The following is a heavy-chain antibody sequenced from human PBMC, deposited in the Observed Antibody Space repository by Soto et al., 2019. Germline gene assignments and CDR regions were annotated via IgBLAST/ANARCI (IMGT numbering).Heavy chain of an antibody. Sequence: ASVKVSCKASGYTFTSYYMHWVRQAPGQGLEWMGIINPSGGSTSYAQKFQGRVTMTRDTSTSTVYMVLSILRSEDTAVYYWASPLGAAAPLERNYYYYYGMDVWGQGTTVTVSS. CDR3: ASPLGAAAPLERNYYYYYGMDV. D-gene: IGHD6-13*01. V-gene: IGHV1-46*01. CDR1: GYTFTSYY. J-gene: IGHJ6*02. CDR2: INPSGGST.